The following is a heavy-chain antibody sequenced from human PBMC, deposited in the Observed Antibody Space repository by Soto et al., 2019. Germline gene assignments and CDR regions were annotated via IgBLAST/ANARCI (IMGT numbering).Heavy chain of an antibody. V-gene: IGHV1-69*13. CDR3: AKDVGFQQHLFVFDL. Sequence: GASVKVSCKASGGTFTDYAFSWVRQAPGQGLEWMGGIIPIFRSSNFAQKFQGRLTIFADASAGTAYMELSSLRSDDTAIYYCAKDVGFQQHLFVFDLWGQGTLVTVYS. CDR2: IIPIFRSS. CDR1: GGTFTDYA. D-gene: IGHD3-10*02. J-gene: IGHJ4*02.